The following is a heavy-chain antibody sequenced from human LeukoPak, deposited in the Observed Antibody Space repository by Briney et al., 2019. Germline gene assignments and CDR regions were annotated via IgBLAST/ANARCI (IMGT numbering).Heavy chain of an antibody. Sequence: GGSLRLSCAASRFTFSSYAMHWVRQAPGKGLEWVAVISYDGSNKYYVDSVKGRFTISRDNSKNTLYLQMNSLRAEDTAVYYCARDLYYYDSSGYFDYWGQGTLVTVSS. D-gene: IGHD3-22*01. CDR1: RFTFSSYA. CDR2: ISYDGSNK. V-gene: IGHV3-30-3*01. CDR3: ARDLYYYDSSGYFDY. J-gene: IGHJ4*02.